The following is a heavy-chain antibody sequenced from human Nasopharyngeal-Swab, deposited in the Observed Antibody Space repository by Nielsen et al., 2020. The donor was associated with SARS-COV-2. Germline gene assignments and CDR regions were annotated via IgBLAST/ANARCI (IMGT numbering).Heavy chain of an antibody. CDR2: ISGSGSGT. CDR1: GFTFTNQA. V-gene: IGHV3-23*01. J-gene: IGHJ5*02. Sequence: GGSLRLSCAASGFTFTNQAMSWVRQGPGRGLEWVSSISGSGSGTYYANSVRGRFTISRDNAKNSLYLQMNSLRAEDTAVYYCARDPIGYSSSSWWFDPWGQGTLVTVSS. CDR3: ARDPIGYSSSSWWFDP. D-gene: IGHD6-13*01.